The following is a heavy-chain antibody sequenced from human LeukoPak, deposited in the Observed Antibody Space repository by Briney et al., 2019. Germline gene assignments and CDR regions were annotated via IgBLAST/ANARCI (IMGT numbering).Heavy chain of an antibody. CDR3: TRSSSRNFGVVIKSYYYYMDV. V-gene: IGHV3-73*01. CDR1: GFTFSGSA. Sequence: GGSLRLSCAASGFTFSGSAMHWVRQASGKGLEWLGRIRGKANSFATAYAASVKGRFTISRDDSKNTAYLQMNSLKTEDTAVYYCTRSSSRNFGVVIKSYYYYMDVWGKGTTVTVSS. D-gene: IGHD3-3*01. CDR2: IRGKANSFAT. J-gene: IGHJ6*03.